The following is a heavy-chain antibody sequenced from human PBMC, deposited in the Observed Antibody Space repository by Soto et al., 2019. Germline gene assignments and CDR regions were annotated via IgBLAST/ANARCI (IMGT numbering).Heavy chain of an antibody. D-gene: IGHD3-9*01. J-gene: IGHJ3*02. CDR1: GFTFTSSA. CDR3: AAVPFFYDILTGYLPSAFDI. CDR2: IVVGSGNT. Sequence: ASVKVSCKASGFTFTSSAMQWVRQARGQRLEWIGWIVVGSGNTNYAQKFQERVTITRDMSTSTAYMELSSLRSEDTAVYYSAAVPFFYDILTGYLPSAFDIWGKGTMVTVSS. V-gene: IGHV1-58*02.